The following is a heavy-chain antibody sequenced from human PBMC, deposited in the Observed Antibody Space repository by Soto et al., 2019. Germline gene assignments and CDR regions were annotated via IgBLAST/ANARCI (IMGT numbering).Heavy chain of an antibody. CDR2: IYYTEST. V-gene: IGHV4-30-4*01. CDR3: VGASVPAAIKN. CDR1: GVSISSGNFF. D-gene: IGHD2-2*02. Sequence: SETLSLTCTVSGVSISSGNFFWSWIRQPPGKGLEWIGYIYYTESTYYNPSLTNRVSMSVDTSKNQFSLKLTSVTAADTAVYYCVGASVPAAIKNWGQGTLVTVSS. J-gene: IGHJ4*02.